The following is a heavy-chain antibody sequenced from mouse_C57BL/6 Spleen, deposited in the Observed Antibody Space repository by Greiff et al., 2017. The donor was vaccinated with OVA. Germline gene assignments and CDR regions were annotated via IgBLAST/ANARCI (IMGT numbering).Heavy chain of an antibody. J-gene: IGHJ4*01. CDR1: GYSFTGYY. CDR2: INPSTGGT. V-gene: IGHV1-43*01. CDR3: ALYGNYQLLYAMDY. D-gene: IGHD2-1*01. Sequence: EVQLQQSGPELVKPGASVKISCKASGYSFTGYYMHWVKQSSEKSLEWIGEINPSTGGTSYNQKFKGKATLTVDKSSSTAYMQLKSLTSEDSAVYYCALYGNYQLLYAMDYWGQGTSVTVSS.